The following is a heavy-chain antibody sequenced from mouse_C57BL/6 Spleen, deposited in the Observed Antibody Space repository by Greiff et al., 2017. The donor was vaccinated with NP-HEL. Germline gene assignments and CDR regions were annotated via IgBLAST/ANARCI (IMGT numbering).Heavy chain of an antibody. CDR2: IWSGGST. D-gene: IGHD1-1*01. J-gene: IGHJ4*01. CDR3: ARNRGDYYGSSYGYYAMDY. Sequence: QVQLQQSGPGLVQPSQSLSITCTVSGFSLTSYGVHWVRQSPGKGLEWLGVIWSGGSTDYNAAFISRLSISKDNSKSQVFFKMNSLQADDTAIYYCARNRGDYYGSSYGYYAMDYWGQGTSVTVSS. V-gene: IGHV2-2*01. CDR1: GFSLTSYG.